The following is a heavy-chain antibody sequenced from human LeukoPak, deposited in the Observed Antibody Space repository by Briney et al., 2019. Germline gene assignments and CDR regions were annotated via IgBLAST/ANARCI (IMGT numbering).Heavy chain of an antibody. CDR1: GFTLSSYA. V-gene: IGHV3-48*03. D-gene: IGHD6-19*01. Sequence: GGSLRLSCAASGFTLSSYAMNWVRQAPGKGLEWVSYITNNGTTIYYADSVKGRFTISRDNAQNSLYLKMNSLRAEDTAIYYCARDQWLAYYYHGMDVWGQGTTVTVSS. CDR2: ITNNGTTI. J-gene: IGHJ6*02. CDR3: ARDQWLAYYYHGMDV.